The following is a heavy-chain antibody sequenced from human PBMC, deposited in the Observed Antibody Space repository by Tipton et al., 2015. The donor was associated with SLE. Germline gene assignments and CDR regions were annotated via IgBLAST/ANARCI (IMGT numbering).Heavy chain of an antibody. Sequence: GSLRLSCAASGFTFSPYGMSWVRQAPGKGLEWVSGISDSGATTYYADSVKGRFTISRDNSKNTLYLQMNSLRAEDTAVYYCARGSTPPYYYAMDVWGQGTTVTVSS. CDR1: GFTFSPYG. V-gene: IGHV3-23*01. J-gene: IGHJ6*02. CDR2: ISDSGATT. CDR3: ARGSTPPYYYAMDV.